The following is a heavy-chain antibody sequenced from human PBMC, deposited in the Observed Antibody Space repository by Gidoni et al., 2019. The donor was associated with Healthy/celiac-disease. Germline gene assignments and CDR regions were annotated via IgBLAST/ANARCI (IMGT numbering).Heavy chain of an antibody. CDR1: GFTFSSYA. D-gene: IGHD3-10*01. Sequence: QVQLVESGGGVVQPGRSLRLSCAAAGFTFSSYAMPWVRQAPGKGLEWVAVISYDGSNKYYADSVKGRFTISRDNSKNTLYLQMNSLRAEDTAVYYCARDSSGYYYGSGSYEAVTFDIWGQGTMVTVSS. J-gene: IGHJ3*02. V-gene: IGHV3-30-3*01. CDR2: ISYDGSNK. CDR3: ARDSSGYYYGSGSYEAVTFDI.